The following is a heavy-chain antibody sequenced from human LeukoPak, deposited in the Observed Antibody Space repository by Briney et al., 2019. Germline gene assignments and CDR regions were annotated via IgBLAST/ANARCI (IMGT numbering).Heavy chain of an antibody. J-gene: IGHJ5*02. CDR1: GGSISSYY. D-gene: IGHD2-21*01. V-gene: IGHV4-59*01. Sequence: SETLSLTCTVSGGSISSYYWSWIRQPPGKGLEWIGYIYYSGSTNYNPSLKSRVTISVDTSKNQFSLKLSSVTAADTAVYYCARDRLWPPSNWFDPWGQGTLVTVSS. CDR2: IYYSGST. CDR3: ARDRLWPPSNWFDP.